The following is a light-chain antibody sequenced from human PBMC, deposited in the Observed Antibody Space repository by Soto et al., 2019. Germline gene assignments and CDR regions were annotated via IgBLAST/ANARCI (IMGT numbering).Light chain of an antibody. CDR3: QQYGSSPLT. CDR2: DTS. J-gene: IGKJ4*01. CDR1: QGIGDT. V-gene: IGKV3-15*01. Sequence: IVMTQSPATLSVSPGEGVTLSCRASQGIGDTLAWYQHKPGQTPRLLIYDTSTRATGVPARFSASGSGTDFTLTISRLEPEDFAVYYCQQYGSSPLTFGGGTKVDIK.